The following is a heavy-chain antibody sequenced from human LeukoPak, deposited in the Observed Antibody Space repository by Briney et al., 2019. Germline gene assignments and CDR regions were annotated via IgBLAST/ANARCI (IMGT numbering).Heavy chain of an antibody. D-gene: IGHD2-2*01. Sequence: PGGSLRLSCAASGFTFSSYGMHWVRQAPGKGLEWVAVISYDGSNKYYADSVKGRFTISRDNSKNTLYLQMNSLRAEDTAVYYCARPWGYQSGWFDPWGQGTLVTVSS. CDR3: ARPWGYQSGWFDP. V-gene: IGHV3-30*03. CDR2: ISYDGSNK. CDR1: GFTFSSYG. J-gene: IGHJ5*02.